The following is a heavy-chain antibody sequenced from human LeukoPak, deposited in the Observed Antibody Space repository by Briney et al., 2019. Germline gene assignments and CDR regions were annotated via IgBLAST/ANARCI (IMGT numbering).Heavy chain of an antibody. J-gene: IGHJ4*02. CDR2: VKSITDDGTP. Sequence: GGSLSLSCAASGFTFSNDWMSWVRQAPGRGLECVSRVKSITDDGTPDYAAPVNGIFPNSRDDSKNTPYLQMNSLKTEDTAVYYCTTVSVIDYWGQGTLVTVSS. CDR1: GFTFSNDW. CDR3: TTVSVIDY. D-gene: IGHD4-11*01. V-gene: IGHV3-15*01.